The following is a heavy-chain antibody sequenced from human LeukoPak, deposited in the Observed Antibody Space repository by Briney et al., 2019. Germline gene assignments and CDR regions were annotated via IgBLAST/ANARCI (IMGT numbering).Heavy chain of an antibody. V-gene: IGHV4-39*07. CDR3: ARAAVTTSRYFQH. CDR1: GGSISSNNYY. J-gene: IGHJ1*01. Sequence: SETLSLTCTVFGGSISSNNYYWGWIRQPPGKGLEWIGSIYYTGRTFYNPSLKSRVTISEDTSKNQLSLKLSSVTAADTAVYYCARAAVTTSRYFQHWGQGTLVTVSS. D-gene: IGHD4-17*01. CDR2: IYYTGRT.